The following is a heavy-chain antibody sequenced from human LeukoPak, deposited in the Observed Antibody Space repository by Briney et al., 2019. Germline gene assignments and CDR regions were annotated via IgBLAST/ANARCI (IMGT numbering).Heavy chain of an antibody. Sequence: GGSLRLSCAASGFTFSSYAMSWVRQAPGKGREWVSAISGSGGSTYYADSVKGRFTISRDNSKNTLYLQMNSLRAEDTAVYYCAKLSYILTGYSPADSNYFDYWGQGTLVTVSS. CDR1: GFTFSSYA. V-gene: IGHV3-23*01. D-gene: IGHD3-9*01. J-gene: IGHJ4*02. CDR2: ISGSGGST. CDR3: AKLSYILTGYSPADSNYFDY.